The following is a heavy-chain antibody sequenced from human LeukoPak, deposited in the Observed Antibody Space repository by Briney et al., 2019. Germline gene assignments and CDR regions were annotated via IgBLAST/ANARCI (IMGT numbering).Heavy chain of an antibody. Sequence: AGGSLRLSCAASGFTFSSYAMSWVRQAPGKGLEWVAAISGSGGSTYYADSVRGRFTISRDNSNNRLYLQMNSVRAEDTAMYFCAKDTAVILTAPFDSWGEGSLVTVSS. CDR1: GFTFSSYA. CDR3: AKDTAVILTAPFDS. CDR2: ISGSGGST. V-gene: IGHV3-23*01. J-gene: IGHJ4*02. D-gene: IGHD2-21*01.